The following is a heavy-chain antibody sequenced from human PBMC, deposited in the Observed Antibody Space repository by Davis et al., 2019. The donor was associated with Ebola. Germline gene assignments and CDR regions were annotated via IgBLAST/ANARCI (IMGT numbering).Heavy chain of an antibody. CDR2: IYPDDSDT. Sequence: KVSCKGSGYSFTSYWISWVRQMPGKGLEWMGIIYPDDSDTRYSPSFQGQVTISADESISTAYLQWSSLKASDTAMYYCARGTSLARNFDYWGQGTLVTVSS. J-gene: IGHJ4*02. V-gene: IGHV5-51*01. CDR1: GYSFTSYW. CDR3: ARGTSLARNFDY. D-gene: IGHD3-3*02.